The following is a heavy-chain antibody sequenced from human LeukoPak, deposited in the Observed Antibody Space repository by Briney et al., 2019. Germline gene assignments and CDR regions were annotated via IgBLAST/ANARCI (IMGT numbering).Heavy chain of an antibody. J-gene: IGHJ4*02. D-gene: IGHD1-1*01. Sequence: SVKVPCKASGGTFSSYAISWVRQAPGQRLEWMGRIIPIFGTANYAQKFQGRVTTTTDESTSTAYMELSSLRSEDTAVYYCARVNWNDVGFDYWGQGTLVTVPS. CDR3: ARVNWNDVGFDY. CDR2: IIPIFGTA. CDR1: GGTFSSYA. V-gene: IGHV1-69*05.